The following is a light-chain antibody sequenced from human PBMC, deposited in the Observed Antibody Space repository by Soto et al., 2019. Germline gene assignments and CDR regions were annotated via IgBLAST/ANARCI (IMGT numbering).Light chain of an antibody. CDR1: NSNIGSHT. J-gene: IGLJ3*02. CDR2: NDY. Sequence: QSVLTQPPSASGTPGQRVTISCSGSNSNIGSHTVNWYQQLPGTAPKLIIYNDYQRPSGVPDRFSGSKSGTSASLAISGLQSEDEADYYWATWDDSLNAWVFGGGTKVTVL. V-gene: IGLV1-44*01. CDR3: ATWDDSLNAWV.